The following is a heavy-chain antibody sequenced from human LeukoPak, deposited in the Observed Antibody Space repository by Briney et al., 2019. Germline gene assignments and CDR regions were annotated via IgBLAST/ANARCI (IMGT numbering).Heavy chain of an antibody. J-gene: IGHJ4*02. CDR1: GFTFSSYN. D-gene: IGHD6-19*01. Sequence: GGSLRLSCAASGFTFSSYNMNWVRQAPGKGLEWVSSISSSSSYIYYADSVKGRFTISRDNAKNSLYLQMNSLRAEDTAVYYCARAAVAGTFDYWGQGTLVTVSS. CDR3: ARAAVAGTFDY. CDR2: ISSSSSYI. V-gene: IGHV3-21*01.